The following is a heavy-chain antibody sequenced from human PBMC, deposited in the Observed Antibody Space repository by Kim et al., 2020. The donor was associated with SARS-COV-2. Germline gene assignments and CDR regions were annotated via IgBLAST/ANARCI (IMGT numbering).Heavy chain of an antibody. V-gene: IGHV1-18*01. Sequence: GNTNSAQKFQGRATLTTDTSTTTAYMELRSLTSDDTAVYYCARDTAGSLDIWGQGTMVTVSS. CDR3: ARDTAGSLDI. D-gene: IGHD2-8*02. CDR2: GNT. J-gene: IGHJ3*02.